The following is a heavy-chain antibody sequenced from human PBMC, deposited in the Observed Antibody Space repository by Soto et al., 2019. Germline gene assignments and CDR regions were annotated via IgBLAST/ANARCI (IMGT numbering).Heavy chain of an antibody. CDR2: ISGSGGRT. CDR3: AKDHSRPPSMIVLVSNWFDP. D-gene: IGHD3-22*01. Sequence: PGGSLRLSCAASGFTFSSYAMSWVRQAPGKGLEWVAAISGSGGRTYYADSVKGRFTISRDKSKNTLYLQMNSLRAEDTAVYYCAKDHSRPPSMIVLVSNWFDPWGQGTLVTVSS. J-gene: IGHJ5*02. CDR1: GFTFSSYA. V-gene: IGHV3-23*01.